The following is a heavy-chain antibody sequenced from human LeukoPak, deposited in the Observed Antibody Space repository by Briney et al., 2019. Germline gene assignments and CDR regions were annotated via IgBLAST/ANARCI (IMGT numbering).Heavy chain of an antibody. Sequence: KPSETLSLTCTVSGGSISSSGYYWGWIRQPPGKGLEWMGNIYYSGSTYYNLSLKSRVTISAVTSKNQFSLKLTSVTAADTAVYYCARTYYCSTTTCSFDYWGQGTLVTVSS. J-gene: IGHJ4*02. CDR2: IYYSGST. V-gene: IGHV4-39*01. D-gene: IGHD2-2*01. CDR1: GGSISSSGYY. CDR3: ARTYYCSTTTCSFDY.